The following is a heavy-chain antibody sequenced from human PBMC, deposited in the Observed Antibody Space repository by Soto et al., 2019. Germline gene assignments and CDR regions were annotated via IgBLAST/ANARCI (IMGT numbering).Heavy chain of an antibody. CDR1: GYSFTSYW. V-gene: IGHV5-51*01. Sequence: GESLKISCKGSGYSFTSYWIGWVRQMPGKGLEWMGIIYPGDSDTRYSPSFQGQVTISADKSISTAYLQWSSLKASDTAMYYCAGRKTPDYGDYVFDYWGQGTQVTVS. CDR3: AGRKTPDYGDYVFDY. J-gene: IGHJ4*02. CDR2: IYPGDSDT. D-gene: IGHD4-17*01.